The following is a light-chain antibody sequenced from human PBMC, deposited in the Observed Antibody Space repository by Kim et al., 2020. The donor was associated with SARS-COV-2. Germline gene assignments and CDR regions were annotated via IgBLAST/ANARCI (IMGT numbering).Light chain of an antibody. CDR1: QSLLYNPNNKNY. CDR2: WAS. V-gene: IGKV4-1*01. CDR3: QQYYTIPQT. Sequence: ATINCKSSQSLLYNPNNKNYLAWYQQKPGQSPRLLMYWASTRESGVPDRFSGSGSGIDFTLTISSLQAEDVAVYYCQQYYTIPQTFGGGTKVDIK. J-gene: IGKJ4*01.